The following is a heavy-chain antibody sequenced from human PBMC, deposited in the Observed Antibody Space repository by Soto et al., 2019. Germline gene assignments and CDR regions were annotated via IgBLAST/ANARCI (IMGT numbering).Heavy chain of an antibody. V-gene: IGHV4-59*01. CDR3: ARDSGPGSIFGVDPYFDY. J-gene: IGHJ4*02. CDR1: GGSISSYY. CDR2: IYYSGIT. Sequence: PSETLSLTCTVSGGSISSYYWSWIRQPPGKGLEWIGYIYYSGITDYNPSLKSRVTISVDTSKSQFSLKLSSVTAADTAVYYCARDSGPGSIFGVDPYFDYWGQGTLVTVSS. D-gene: IGHD3-3*01.